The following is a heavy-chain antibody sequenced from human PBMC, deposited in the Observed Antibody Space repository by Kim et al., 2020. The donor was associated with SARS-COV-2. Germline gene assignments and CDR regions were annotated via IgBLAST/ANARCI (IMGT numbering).Heavy chain of an antibody. D-gene: IGHD3-22*01. CDR3: ARDTTYYYDTSGRRNGAFDI. CDR1: GFTFSSYW. CDR2: IKQDGSEK. V-gene: IGHV3-7*01. J-gene: IGHJ3*02. Sequence: GGSLRLSCVASGFTFSSYWMSWVRQAPGKGLEWVANIKQDGSEKDSVDSVKGRFTISRDNAKNALFLHMNSLKAEDTAVYYCARDTTYYYDTSGRRNGAFDIWGQGTTVTVSS.